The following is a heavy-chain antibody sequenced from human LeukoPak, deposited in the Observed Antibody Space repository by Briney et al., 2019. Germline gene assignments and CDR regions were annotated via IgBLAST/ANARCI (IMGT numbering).Heavy chain of an antibody. V-gene: IGHV3-21*01. CDR2: ISSSSSFI. Sequence: GGSLRLSCAVSRFTFSSFSMNWVRQAPGKGLEWVSSISSSSSFIYYADSVKGRFTISRDNAKNSLYLQMNSLRAEDTAVYYCARDRSYSYGYGSSYYMDVWGKGTTVTVSS. J-gene: IGHJ6*03. D-gene: IGHD5-18*01. CDR1: RFTFSSFS. CDR3: ARDRSYSYGYGSSYYMDV.